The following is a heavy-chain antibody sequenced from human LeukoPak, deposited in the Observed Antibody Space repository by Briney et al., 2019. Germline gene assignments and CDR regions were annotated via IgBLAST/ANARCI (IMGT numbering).Heavy chain of an antibody. Sequence: GGSLRLSCAASGFTFSSYAMSWVRQAPGKGLEWVSAISGSGGSTYYADSVKGRFTISRDNSKNTLYLQMNSLRAEDTAVYYCARGYCAGSGCSSPPHYWGQGTLVSVSS. J-gene: IGHJ4*02. CDR2: ISGSGGST. D-gene: IGHD2-15*01. V-gene: IGHV3-23*01. CDR1: GFTFSSYA. CDR3: ARGYCAGSGCSSPPHY.